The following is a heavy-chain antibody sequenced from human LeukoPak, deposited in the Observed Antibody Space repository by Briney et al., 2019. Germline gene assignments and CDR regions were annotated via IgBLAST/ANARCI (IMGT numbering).Heavy chain of an antibody. CDR3: TTVGYCSAGSCAGFEF. Sequence: GGSLRLSCAASGLTFSKAWMSWVRQAPGKGLEYVSRIKSKTDGGTTDYAARVKGRFTISRDDSKHTVYLQMNSLKTEDTAVYYCTTVGYCSAGSCAGFEFWGQGTMVTVSS. J-gene: IGHJ3*01. D-gene: IGHD2-15*01. CDR2: IKSKTDGGTT. CDR1: GLTFSKAW. V-gene: IGHV3-15*01.